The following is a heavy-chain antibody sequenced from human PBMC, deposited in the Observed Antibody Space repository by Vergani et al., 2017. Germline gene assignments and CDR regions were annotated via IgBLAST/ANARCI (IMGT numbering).Heavy chain of an antibody. Sequence: QVQLVESGGGLVKPGGSLRLSCAASGFTFSDYYMSWIRQAPGKGLEWVSYISSSSSYTNYADSVKGRFIISRDNAKNSLYLQMNSLRAEDTAVYYCARARTTVTTNYYYYGMDVWGQGTTVTVSS. CDR3: ARARTTVTTNYYYYGMDV. J-gene: IGHJ6*02. CDR2: ISSSSSYT. V-gene: IGHV3-11*05. CDR1: GFTFSDYY. D-gene: IGHD4-17*01.